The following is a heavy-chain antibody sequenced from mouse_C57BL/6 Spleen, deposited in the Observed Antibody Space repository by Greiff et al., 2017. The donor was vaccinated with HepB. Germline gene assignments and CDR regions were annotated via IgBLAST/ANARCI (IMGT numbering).Heavy chain of an antibody. V-gene: IGHV1-26*01. CDR2: INPNNGGT. CDR3: ARGTTVGAMDY. CDR1: GYTFTDYY. D-gene: IGHD1-1*01. J-gene: IGHJ4*01. Sequence: VQLQQSGPELVKPGASVKISCKASGYTFTDYYMNWVKQSHGKSLEWIGDINPNNGGTSYNQKFKGKATLTVDKSSSTAYMELRSLTSEDSAVYYCARGTTVGAMDYWCQGTSVTVSS.